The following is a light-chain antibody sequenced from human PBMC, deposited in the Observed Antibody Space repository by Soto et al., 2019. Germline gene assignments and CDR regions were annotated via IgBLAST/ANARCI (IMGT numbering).Light chain of an antibody. V-gene: IGLV2-11*01. CDR3: SSYAGSNTWV. CDR1: SSDVGAYNY. J-gene: IGLJ3*02. CDR2: DVS. Sequence: QSALTQPRSVSGSPGQSVTISCTGTSSDVGAYNYVSWYQQHPGKVPKLMIYDVSKRPSGVPDRFSGSKSGNTASLTISGLQAEDEADYYCSSYAGSNTWVFGGGTQLTVL.